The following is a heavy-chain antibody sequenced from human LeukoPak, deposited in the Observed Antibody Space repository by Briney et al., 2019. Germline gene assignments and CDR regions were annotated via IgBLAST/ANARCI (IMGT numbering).Heavy chain of an antibody. D-gene: IGHD6-6*01. J-gene: IGHJ4*02. Sequence: GASVKVSCKTSGGTFSSYAVSWVRQAPGQGPEWMGWISAYNGNTNYAQKLQGRVTMTTDTSTSTAYMELRSLRSDDTAVYYCARVTIPPFRAARPQVRYFDYWGQGTLVTVSS. CDR1: GGTFSSYA. CDR3: ARVTIPPFRAARPQVRYFDY. CDR2: ISAYNGNT. V-gene: IGHV1-18*01.